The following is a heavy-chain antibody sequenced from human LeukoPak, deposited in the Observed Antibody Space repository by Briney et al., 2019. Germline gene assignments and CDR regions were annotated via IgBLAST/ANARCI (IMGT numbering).Heavy chain of an antibody. CDR1: GGSFSGYY. CDR2: INHSGST. D-gene: IGHD1-14*01. J-gene: IGHJ4*02. CDR3: ARVPRIGGGIITPQTFDY. V-gene: IGHV4-34*01. Sequence: PSETLSLTCAVYGGSFSGYYWSWIRQPPGKGLEWIGEINHSGSTNYNPSLKSRVTISVDTSKNQFSLKLSSVTAADTAVYYCARVPRIGGGIITPQTFDYWGQGTLVTVSS.